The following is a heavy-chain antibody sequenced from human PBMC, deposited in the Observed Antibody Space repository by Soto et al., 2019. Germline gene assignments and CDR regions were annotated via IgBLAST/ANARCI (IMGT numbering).Heavy chain of an antibody. CDR2: IYHSGST. CDR3: ARFMMPPYYGMDV. Sequence: QLQLQESGSGLVKPSQTLSLTCAVSGGSISSGGYSWSWIRQPPGKGLEWIGYIYHSGSTYYNPSLKSRVXXSXDXXKNQFSLKLSSVTAADTAVYYCARFMMPPYYGMDVWGQGTTVTVSS. D-gene: IGHD3-16*01. J-gene: IGHJ6*02. V-gene: IGHV4-30-2*01. CDR1: GGSISSGGYS.